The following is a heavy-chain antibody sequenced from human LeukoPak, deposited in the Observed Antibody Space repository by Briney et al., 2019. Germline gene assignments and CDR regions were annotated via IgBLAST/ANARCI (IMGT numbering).Heavy chain of an antibody. D-gene: IGHD6-13*01. CDR3: ARSLYLAAAGTSDAFDI. J-gene: IGHJ3*02. CDR2: IYHSGST. V-gene: IGHV4-30-2*01. CDR1: GGSISSGGYY. Sequence: SQTLSLTCTVSGGSISSGGYYWSWIRQPPGKGLEWIGYIYHSGSTYYNPSLKSRVTISVDRSKNQFSLKLSSVTAADTAVYYCARSLYLAAAGTSDAFDIWGQGTMVTVSS.